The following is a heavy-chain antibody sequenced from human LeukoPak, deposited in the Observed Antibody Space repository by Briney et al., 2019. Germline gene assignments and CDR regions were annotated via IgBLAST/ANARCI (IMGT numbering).Heavy chain of an antibody. D-gene: IGHD4-17*01. Sequence: ASVKVSCKASGYTFTSYYIHWVRQAPGQGLEWMGWINPNSGGTNYEQKFQGRVTMTRDTSISTAYMQLSGLRSDDTAVYYCARDLASSLWATVTYYYYMDVWGKGTTVTVSS. V-gene: IGHV1-2*02. CDR3: ARDLASSLWATVTYYYYMDV. J-gene: IGHJ6*03. CDR2: INPNSGGT. CDR1: GYTFTSYY.